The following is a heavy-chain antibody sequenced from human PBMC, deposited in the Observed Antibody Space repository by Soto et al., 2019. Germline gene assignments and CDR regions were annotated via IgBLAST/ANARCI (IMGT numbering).Heavy chain of an antibody. CDR1: GFSVKTSGVG. V-gene: IGHV2-5*01. Sequence: SGPTLVNPTQTLTLTCTCSGFSVKTSGVGVGWIRQPPGKTLEWLALIYWNDFKRYTPSLESRLTITKDTSKNQVVLTVTNEDPADTATYSCAHSRGDNGYEGPPLYGMDVWGQGTTVTVSS. D-gene: IGHD5-12*01. CDR2: IYWNDFK. J-gene: IGHJ6*02. CDR3: AHSRGDNGYEGPPLYGMDV.